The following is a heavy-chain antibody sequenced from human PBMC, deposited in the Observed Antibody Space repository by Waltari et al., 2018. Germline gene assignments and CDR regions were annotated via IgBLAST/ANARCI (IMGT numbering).Heavy chain of an antibody. CDR3: ARINRMRNWYFDL. CDR2: TNSDGSST. Sequence: EVPLVESGGGLVQPGGSLRLSCAASGFTFSSYWMHWVRQPPGKGRVWVSRTNSDGSSTSHADSVKGRFTISRDNAKSTVYLQMNSLRAEDTAVYYCARINRMRNWYFDLWGRGTLVTVSS. CDR1: GFTFSSYW. V-gene: IGHV3-74*01. J-gene: IGHJ2*01.